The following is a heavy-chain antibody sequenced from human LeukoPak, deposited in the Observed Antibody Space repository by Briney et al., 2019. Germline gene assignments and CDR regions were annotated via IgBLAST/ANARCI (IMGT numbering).Heavy chain of an antibody. CDR3: ARRSVVGYSGYPLPGERTKPLTYYYYYMDV. V-gene: IGHV1-46*01. CDR2: INPSGGST. D-gene: IGHD5-12*01. CDR1: GYTFTSYY. J-gene: IGHJ6*03. Sequence: ASVKVSCKASGYTFTSYYMHWVRQAPGQGLEWMGIINPSGGSTSYAQKFQGRVTMTRDTSTSTVYMELSSLRSEDTAVYYCARRSVVGYSGYPLPGERTKPLTYYYYYMDVWGKDTTVTVTS.